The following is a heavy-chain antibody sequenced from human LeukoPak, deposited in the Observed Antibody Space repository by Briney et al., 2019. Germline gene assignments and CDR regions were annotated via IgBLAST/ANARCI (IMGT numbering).Heavy chain of an antibody. J-gene: IGHJ4*02. Sequence: KPSETLSLTCAVYGGSFSGYYWSWIRQPPGKGLEWIGEINHSGSTNYNPSLKSRVTISVDTSKNRFSLKLSSVTAADTAVYYCARGGGYCSGGSCYSWYYFDYWGQGTLVTVSS. CDR3: ARGGGYCSGGSCYSWYYFDY. V-gene: IGHV4-34*01. CDR2: INHSGST. D-gene: IGHD2-15*01. CDR1: GGSFSGYY.